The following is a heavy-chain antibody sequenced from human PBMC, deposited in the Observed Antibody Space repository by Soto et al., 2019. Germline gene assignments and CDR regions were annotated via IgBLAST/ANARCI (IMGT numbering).Heavy chain of an antibody. J-gene: IGHJ4*02. CDR1: WFTFSSYW. CDR3: ASNYGGILPFDY. Sequence: GGSLRLSCAASWFTFSSYWMHWVRQTPEKGLVWVSHIDSDGSSTTYADSVKGRFTISRDNAKNTLYLQMNSLRAEDTAVYYCASNYGGILPFDYWGQGTLVTVSS. D-gene: IGHD2-15*01. CDR2: IDSDGSST. V-gene: IGHV3-74*01.